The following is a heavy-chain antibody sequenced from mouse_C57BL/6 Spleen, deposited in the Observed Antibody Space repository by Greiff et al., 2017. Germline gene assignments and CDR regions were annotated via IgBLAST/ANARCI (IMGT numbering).Heavy chain of an antibody. Sequence: QVQLQQPGAELVRPGSSVKLSCKASGYTFTSSWLDWVKPRPGQGLEWIGNIYPSDSETPYNQKVTDKATLTVDKSSRTDYMQLSSLTSEDSAVYYCARNYGSSYGFDYWGKGTTRTVSS. CDR3: ARNYGSSYGFDY. CDR2: IYPSDSET. V-gene: IGHV1-61*01. D-gene: IGHD1-1*01. J-gene: IGHJ2*01. CDR1: GYTFTSSW.